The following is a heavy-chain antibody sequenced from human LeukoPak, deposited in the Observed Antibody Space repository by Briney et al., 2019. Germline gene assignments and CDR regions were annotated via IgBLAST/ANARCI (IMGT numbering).Heavy chain of an antibody. CDR1: GYTFTNYG. D-gene: IGHD3-10*01. CDR2: ISAYNGNT. J-gene: IGHJ4*02. V-gene: IGHV1-18*01. Sequence: ASVKVSCKASGYTFTNYGISWVRQAPGQGLEWMGWISAYNGNTNYAQKLQGRVTVTTDISTSTAYMELRSLRSDDTAAYYCARGRSHGDGSGSYYDYFDYWGQGTLVTVSS. CDR3: ARGRSHGDGSGSYYDYFDY.